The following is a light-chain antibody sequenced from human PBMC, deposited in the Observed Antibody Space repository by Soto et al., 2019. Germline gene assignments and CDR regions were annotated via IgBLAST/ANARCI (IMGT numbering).Light chain of an antibody. CDR1: KSVLYSSNDKNY. CDR2: WAS. CDR3: QKYNSAPLT. J-gene: IGKJ4*01. V-gene: IGKV4-1*01. Sequence: DIVMTQSPDSLAVSLGERATINCKSSKSVLYSSNDKNYLAWYQQKPGQPPKLLIYWASTRESGVPDRFSGSGSGTDFTLTISSLQAEDVAVYYCQKYNSAPLTFGGGTKVEIK.